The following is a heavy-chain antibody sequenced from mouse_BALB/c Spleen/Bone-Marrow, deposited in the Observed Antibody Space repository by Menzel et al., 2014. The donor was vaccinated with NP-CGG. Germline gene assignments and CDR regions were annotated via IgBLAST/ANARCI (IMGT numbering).Heavy chain of an antibody. D-gene: IGHD1-1*01. Sequence: EVHLVESGGDLVKPGGSLKLSCAASGFTFSSYAMSWVRQTPEKRLEWVASISSGGSTYYPDSVKGRFTISRDNARNILYLQMSSLRSEDTAMYYCARWYYGSGFAYWGQGTLVTVSA. J-gene: IGHJ3*01. CDR1: GFTFSSYA. CDR3: ARWYYGSGFAY. CDR2: ISSGGST. V-gene: IGHV5-6-5*01.